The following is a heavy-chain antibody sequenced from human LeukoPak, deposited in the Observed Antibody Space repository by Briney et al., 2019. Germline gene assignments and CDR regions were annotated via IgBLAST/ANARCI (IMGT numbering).Heavy chain of an antibody. D-gene: IGHD1-1*01. Sequence: NASETLSHTCTVSGGSISSYYWSWIRQPPGKGLEWIGRIFTSGSTNYNPSLKSRVTMSADTSKNQFSLKLSSVTAADTAVYYCARVGTTGRDYWGQGTLVTVSS. CDR1: GGSISSYY. V-gene: IGHV4-4*07. CDR2: IFTSGST. J-gene: IGHJ4*02. CDR3: ARVGTTGRDY.